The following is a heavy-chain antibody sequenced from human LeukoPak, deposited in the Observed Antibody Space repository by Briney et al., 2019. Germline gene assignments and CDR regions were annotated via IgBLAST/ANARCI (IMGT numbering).Heavy chain of an antibody. Sequence: GGSLRLSCAASGFTFNSHDMGWVLQAPGKGLEWVSRINGSGDNTYYADSVKGRFTISRDNSKNTVHLQMNSLTAEDTAMYYCARRYCTNGTCFGFTLDCWGQGTLVTVSS. CDR3: ARRYCTNGTCFGFTLDC. V-gene: IGHV3-23*01. D-gene: IGHD2-8*01. CDR1: GFTFNSHD. CDR2: INGSGDNT. J-gene: IGHJ4*02.